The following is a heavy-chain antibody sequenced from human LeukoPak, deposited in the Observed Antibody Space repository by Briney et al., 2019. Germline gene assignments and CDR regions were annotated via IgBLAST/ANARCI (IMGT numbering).Heavy chain of an antibody. J-gene: IGHJ4*02. CDR1: GFTFSSYA. Sequence: GGSLRLSCAASGFTFSSYAMSWVRQAPGKGLEWVSAISGSGGSTYYADSVKGRFTISRDNSKNTLYLQMNSLRAEDTAVYYCAKGPAAFWRSVAGTYYFDYWGQGTLVTVSS. D-gene: IGHD6-19*01. V-gene: IGHV3-23*01. CDR2: ISGSGGST. CDR3: AKGPAAFWRSVAGTYYFDY.